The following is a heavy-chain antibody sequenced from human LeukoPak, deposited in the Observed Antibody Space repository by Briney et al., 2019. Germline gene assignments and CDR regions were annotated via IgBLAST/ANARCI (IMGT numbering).Heavy chain of an antibody. D-gene: IGHD3-9*01. CDR2: INWNGGST. CDR3: ARSQDDILTGYKRYYYYGMDV. Sequence: GGSLRLSCAASGFTFDDYGMSWVRQAPGKGLEWVSGINWNGGSTGYADSVKGRFPISRDNAKNSLYLQMNSLRAEDTALYYCARSQDDILTGYKRYYYYGMDVWGQGTTVTVSS. J-gene: IGHJ6*02. V-gene: IGHV3-20*04. CDR1: GFTFDDYG.